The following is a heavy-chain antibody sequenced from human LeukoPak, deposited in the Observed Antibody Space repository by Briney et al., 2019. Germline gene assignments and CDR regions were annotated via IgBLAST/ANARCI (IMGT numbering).Heavy chain of an antibody. D-gene: IGHD6-13*01. J-gene: IGHJ5*02. Sequence: SETLSLTCTVSSGSISSSNYFWGWIRQPPGKGLEWIGIIYYVGNTYYNPSLKSRVTISVDTSKNQFSLKLSSVTAADTAVYYCVRGAAAVGFDPWGQGTLVTVSS. CDR2: IYYVGNT. V-gene: IGHV4-39*07. CDR1: SGSISSSNYF. CDR3: VRGAAAVGFDP.